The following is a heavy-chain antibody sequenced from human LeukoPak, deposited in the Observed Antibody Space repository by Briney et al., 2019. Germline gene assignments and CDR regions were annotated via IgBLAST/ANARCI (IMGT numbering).Heavy chain of an antibody. CDR1: RFTFSNYA. CDR3: ATSFGPVIAAAGTGAD. J-gene: IGHJ4*01. V-gene: IGHV3-23*01. CDR2: ISGSGVNT. D-gene: IGHD6-13*01. Sequence: GGTLRLSCAASRFTFSNYAMNWVRQAPGRGLEWVSVISGSGVNTYYADSVKGRFTISRDNSRNTLYLQMSSLRAEDTAVYYCATSFGPVIAAAGTGADWGHGTLVTVSS.